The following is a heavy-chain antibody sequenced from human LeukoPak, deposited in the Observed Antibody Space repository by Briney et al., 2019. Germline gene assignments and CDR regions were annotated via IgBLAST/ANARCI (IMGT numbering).Heavy chain of an antibody. Sequence: SETLSLTCAVSGGSFSSYYWSWIRQPPGKGLEWIGYIYYSGSTNYNPSLKSRVTISVDTSKNQFSLKLSSVTAADTAVYYCAGHYYDSSGYYYDYWGQGTLVTVSS. CDR2: IYYSGST. V-gene: IGHV4-59*01. J-gene: IGHJ4*02. CDR1: GGSFSSYY. D-gene: IGHD3-22*01. CDR3: AGHYYDSSGYYYDY.